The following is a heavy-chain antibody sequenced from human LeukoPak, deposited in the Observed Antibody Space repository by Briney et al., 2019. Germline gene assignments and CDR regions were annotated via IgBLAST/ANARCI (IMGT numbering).Heavy chain of an antibody. Sequence: GGSLRLSCAASGFTFSSYAMHWVRQAPGKGLEWVAVISYDGSNKYYADPVKGRFTISRDNSKNTLYLQMNSLRAEDTAVYYCARDRDYYDSSGLDYWGQGTLVTVSS. J-gene: IGHJ4*02. CDR2: ISYDGSNK. V-gene: IGHV3-30*04. D-gene: IGHD3-22*01. CDR3: ARDRDYYDSSGLDY. CDR1: GFTFSSYA.